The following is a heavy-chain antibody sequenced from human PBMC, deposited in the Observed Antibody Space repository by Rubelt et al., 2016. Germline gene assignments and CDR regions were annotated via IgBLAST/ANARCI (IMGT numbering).Heavy chain of an antibody. CDR3: AKNLDL. CDR1: GFTFSSYA. V-gene: IGHV3-30-3*01. J-gene: IGHJ3*01. Sequence: QLVESGGGVVQPGKSLRLSCAASGFTFSSYAMHWVRQAPGKGLEWVAVISYDGSKKNYADSVKGRFTISRDNSKNTLYLQMNSLRAEDTAVYYCAKNLDLWGQGTMVTVSS. CDR2: ISYDGSKK. D-gene: IGHD1-1*01.